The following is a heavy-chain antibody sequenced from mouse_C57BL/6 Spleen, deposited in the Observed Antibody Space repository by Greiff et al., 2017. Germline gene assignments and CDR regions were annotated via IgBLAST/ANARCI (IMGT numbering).Heavy chain of an antibody. V-gene: IGHV1-26*01. D-gene: IGHD2-5*01. CDR3: ANSYYSNYDAMDY. CDR1: GYTFTDYY. Sequence: EVQLQQSGPELVKPGASVKISCKASGYTFTDYYMNWVKQSHGKSLEWIGDINPNNGGTSYNQKFKGKATLTVDKSSSTAYMELRSLTSEDSAVYYCANSYYSNYDAMDYWGQGTSVTVSS. J-gene: IGHJ4*01. CDR2: INPNNGGT.